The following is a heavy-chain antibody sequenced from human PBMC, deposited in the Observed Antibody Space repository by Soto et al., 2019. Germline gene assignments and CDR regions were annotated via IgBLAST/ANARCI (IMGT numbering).Heavy chain of an antibody. CDR1: GGSFSGYY. J-gene: IGHJ6*02. CDR2: INHSGST. D-gene: IGHD3-22*01. CDR3: ARGDYYDRFYYYGMGV. V-gene: IGHV4-34*01. Sequence: SETLCLTCAVYGGSFSGYYWSWIRQPPGKGLEWIGEINHSGSTNYNPSLKSRVTISVDTSKNQFSLKLSSVTAADTAVYYCARGDYYDRFYYYGMGVWGQGTTVTVS.